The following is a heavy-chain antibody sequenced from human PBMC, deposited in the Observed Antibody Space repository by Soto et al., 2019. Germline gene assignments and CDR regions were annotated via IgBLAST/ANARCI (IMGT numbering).Heavy chain of an antibody. V-gene: IGHV4-30-4*01. CDR1: GGSISSGDYY. J-gene: IGHJ4*02. CDR3: ARDVSDYYDSSGYFDY. CDR2: IYYSGST. D-gene: IGHD3-22*01. Sequence: SETLSLTCTVSGGSISSGDYYWSWIRQPPGKGLEWIGYIYYSGSTYYNPSLKSRVTISVDTSKNQFSLKLSSVTAADTAVYYCARDVSDYYDSSGYFDYWGQGTLVTVSS.